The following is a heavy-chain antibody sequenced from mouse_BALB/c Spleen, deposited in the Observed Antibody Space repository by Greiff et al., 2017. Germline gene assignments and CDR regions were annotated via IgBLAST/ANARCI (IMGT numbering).Heavy chain of an antibody. J-gene: IGHJ1*01. D-gene: IGHD1-1*01. CDR3: ARAGYYGSSPYWYFDV. V-gene: IGHV5-4*02. CDR1: GFTFSDYY. CDR2: ISDGGSYT. Sequence: EVKLMESGGGLVKPGGSLKLSCAASGFTFSDYYMYWVRQTPEKRLEWVATISDGGSYTYYPDSVKGRFTISRDNAKNNLYLQMSSLKSEDTAMYYCARAGYYGSSPYWYFDVWGAGTTVTVSS.